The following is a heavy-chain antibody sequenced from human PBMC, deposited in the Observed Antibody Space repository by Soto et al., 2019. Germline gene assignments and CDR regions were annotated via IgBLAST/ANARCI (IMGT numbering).Heavy chain of an antibody. V-gene: IGHV3-30*03. CDR1: GFTFSSYG. Sequence: GGSLRLSCAASGFTFSSYGMHWVRQAPGKGLEWVAVISYDGSNKYYADSVKGRFTISRDNAKNSIYLEMNSLRVEDTAVYYCARSITTLGVVTISDDNWFDPWGQGTPVTVSS. CDR2: ISYDGSNK. D-gene: IGHD3-3*01. CDR3: ARSITTLGVVTISDDNWFDP. J-gene: IGHJ5*02.